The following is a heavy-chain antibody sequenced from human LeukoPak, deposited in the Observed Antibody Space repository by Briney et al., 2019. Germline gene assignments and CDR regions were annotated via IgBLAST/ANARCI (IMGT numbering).Heavy chain of an antibody. CDR2: IYYSGST. CDR3: AAEYDSSGYYDY. J-gene: IGHJ4*02. V-gene: IGHV4-39*01. CDR1: DGSISSSSYY. D-gene: IGHD3-22*01. Sequence: PSETLSLTCTVSDGSISSSSYYWGWVRQPPGKGLEWIGSIYYSGSTYYNPSLKSRVTISVDTSKNQFSLKLSSVTAADTAVYYCAAEYDSSGYYDYWGQGTLVTVSS.